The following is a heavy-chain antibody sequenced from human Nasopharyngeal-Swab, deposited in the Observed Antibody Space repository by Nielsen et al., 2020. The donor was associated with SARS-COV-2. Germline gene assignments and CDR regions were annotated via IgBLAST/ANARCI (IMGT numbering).Heavy chain of an antibody. CDR3: ARSLRSFDS. CDR2: VYFTGGA. J-gene: IGHJ4*02. V-gene: IGHV4-30-4*01. CDR1: DDSITGGDFF. Sequence: SETLSLTCNVSDDSITGGDFFWSWVRQSSGKGLEWPGCVYFTGGAFFNPSLKSRLTMSVYTSPRQFFLNLSSVTAADTAVYYCARSLRSFDSWGQGIMVTVSS.